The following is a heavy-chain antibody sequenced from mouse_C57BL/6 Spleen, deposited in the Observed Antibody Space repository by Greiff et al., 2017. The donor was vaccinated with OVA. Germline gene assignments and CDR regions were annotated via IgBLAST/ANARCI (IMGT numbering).Heavy chain of an antibody. J-gene: IGHJ2*02. V-gene: IGHV1-78*01. CDR1: GYTFTDYS. Sequence: QVQLQQSDAELVKPGASVKMSCKVSGYTFTDYSIHWMKQRPEQGLEWIGYIYPRDSGTKYNQKFKGKATLTAVKSSSTAYMQLNSLTSEDSAVYFCARRVLPYYIDYWGQGTSVTVSS. CDR3: ARRVLPYYIDY. CDR2: IYPRDSGT.